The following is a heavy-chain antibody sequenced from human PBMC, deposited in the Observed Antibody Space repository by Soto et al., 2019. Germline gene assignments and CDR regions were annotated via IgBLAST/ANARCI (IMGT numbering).Heavy chain of an antibody. J-gene: IGHJ4*02. CDR2: IYYSGST. CDR1: GGSISSYY. V-gene: IGHV4-59*01. Sequence: LSLTCTVSGGSISSYYWSWGRQPPGKGLEWIGYIYYSGSTNYNPSLKSRVTISVDTSKNQFSLKLSSVTAADTAVYYCARGPRLRLDYWGQGTLVTVSS. D-gene: IGHD4-17*01. CDR3: ARGPRLRLDY.